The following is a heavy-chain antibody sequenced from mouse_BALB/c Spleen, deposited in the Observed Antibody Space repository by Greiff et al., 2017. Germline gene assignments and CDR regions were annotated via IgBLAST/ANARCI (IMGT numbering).Heavy chain of an antibody. V-gene: IGHV1-4*01. CDR1: GYTFTSYT. CDR3: ARPYYYGSSYAEYWYFDV. D-gene: IGHD1-1*01. CDR2: INPSSGYT. Sequence: QVQLKESGAELARPGASVKMSCKASGYTFTSYTMHWVKQRPGQGLEWIGYINPSSGYTNYNQKFKDKATLTADKSSSTAYMQLSSLTSEDSAVYYCARPYYYGSSYAEYWYFDVWGAGTTVTVSS. J-gene: IGHJ1*01.